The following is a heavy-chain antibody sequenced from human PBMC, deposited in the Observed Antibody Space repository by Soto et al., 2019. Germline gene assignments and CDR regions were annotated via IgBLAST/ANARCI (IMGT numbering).Heavy chain of an antibody. Sequence: SETLSLTCAVSGGSISSSNWWSWVRQPPGKGLEWIGEINHSGSTNYNPSLKSRVTMSVDTSKNQFSLKLTSVTAADTAVYYCASEYSSSSWFDPWGQGALVTVSS. D-gene: IGHD6-6*01. V-gene: IGHV4-4*02. CDR1: GGSISSSNW. CDR3: ASEYSSSSWFDP. CDR2: INHSGST. J-gene: IGHJ5*02.